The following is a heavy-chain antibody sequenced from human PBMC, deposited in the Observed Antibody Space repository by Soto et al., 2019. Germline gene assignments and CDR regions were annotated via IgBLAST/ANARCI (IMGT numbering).Heavy chain of an antibody. J-gene: IGHJ3*02. CDR1: GGSISSGGYY. CDR2: IYYSGGT. CDR3: ARSDYGDYLHAFDI. V-gene: IGHV4-31*03. Sequence: QVQLQESGPGLVKPSQTLSLTCTVSGGSISSGGYYWSWIRQHPGKGLEWIGYIYYSGGTYYNPSLKSRVTISVDTSKNQFSLKLSSVTAADTAVYYCARSDYGDYLHAFDIWGQGTMVTVSS. D-gene: IGHD4-17*01.